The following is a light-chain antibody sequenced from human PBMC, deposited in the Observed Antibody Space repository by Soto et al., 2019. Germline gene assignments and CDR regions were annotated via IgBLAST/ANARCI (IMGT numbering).Light chain of an antibody. V-gene: IGKV1-9*01. J-gene: IGKJ4*01. Sequence: QMTQSPSSLSASVGDRVTITCRASQGITSYLAWYQQRPGKAPGLLIYSASTLQSGVPSRFSGSGYGTDFSLTISNLQPEDFATYYCQQLYSHPLTFGGGTKVDIK. CDR2: SAS. CDR3: QQLYSHPLT. CDR1: QGITSY.